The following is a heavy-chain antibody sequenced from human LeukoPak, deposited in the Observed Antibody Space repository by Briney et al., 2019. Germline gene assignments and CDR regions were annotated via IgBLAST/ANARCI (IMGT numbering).Heavy chain of an antibody. Sequence: GASVKVSCKASGYNFAIYGISWVRQAPGQGLEWMGWIAPYNDNANSAQKFQGRLSMTADTSTSTASMELRSLRSDDTAVYYCTRDPRHKYGNFDNWGQGTLVTVSS. D-gene: IGHD2/OR15-2a*01. V-gene: IGHV1-18*01. J-gene: IGHJ4*02. CDR3: TRDPRHKYGNFDN. CDR2: IAPYNDNA. CDR1: GYNFAIYG.